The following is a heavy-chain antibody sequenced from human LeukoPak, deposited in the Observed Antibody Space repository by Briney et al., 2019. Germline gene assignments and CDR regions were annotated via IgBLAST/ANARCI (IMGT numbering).Heavy chain of an antibody. CDR1: GYTFTSHG. D-gene: IGHD3-9*01. CDR2: ISAYNGNT. J-gene: IGHJ4*02. Sequence: GASVKVSCKASGYTFTSHGISWVRQAPGQGLEWMGWISAYNGNTNYAQKLQGRVTMTTDTSTSTAYMELRSLRSDDTAVYYCARNLGLRYFDWVDYWGQGTLVTVSS. V-gene: IGHV1-18*01. CDR3: ARNLGLRYFDWVDY.